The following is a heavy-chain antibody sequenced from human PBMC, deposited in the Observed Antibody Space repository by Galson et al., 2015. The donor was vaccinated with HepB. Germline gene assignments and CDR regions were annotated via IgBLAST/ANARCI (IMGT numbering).Heavy chain of an antibody. Sequence: SVKVSCKASGGTFSSYAISWVRQAPGQGLEWMGGIIPIFDTTNYAQKFQGRVTVTADKLTSTAYVELSSLRSDDTAVYYCARDMPPVGATEGYADRRLYYYGMDVWGQGTTVTVSS. CDR1: GGTFSSYA. J-gene: IGHJ6*02. CDR3: ARDMPPVGATEGYADRRLYYYGMDV. D-gene: IGHD1-26*01. V-gene: IGHV1-69*06. CDR2: IIPIFDTT.